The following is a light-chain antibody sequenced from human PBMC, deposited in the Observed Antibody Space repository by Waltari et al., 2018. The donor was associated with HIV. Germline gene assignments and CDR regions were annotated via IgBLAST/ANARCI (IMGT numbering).Light chain of an antibody. CDR3: QQYYNNPLT. CDR1: RSLIYNSNNQNY. CDR2: WAS. V-gene: IGKV4-1*01. J-gene: IGKJ4*01. Sequence: DIEVTQYPESLAVSLGERATLHCTSSRSLIYNSNNQNYLAWHQQRPRQPPKLLIDWASTREFGVPDRFNGCGSETNFTLTISGLRAEDVATYYCQQYYNNPLTFGGGTRVEI.